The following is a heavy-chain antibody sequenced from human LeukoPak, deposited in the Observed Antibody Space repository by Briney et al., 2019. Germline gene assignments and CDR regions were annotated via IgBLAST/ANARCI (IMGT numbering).Heavy chain of an antibody. CDR2: ISSSGSTI. Sequence: QPGGSLRLSCAASGFTFSSYEMNWVRQAPGKGLEWVSYISSSGSTIYYADSVKGRFTISRDNAKNSLYLQMNSLRAEDTAVYYCARSSGWTGAFDYRGQGTLVTVSS. D-gene: IGHD6-19*01. V-gene: IGHV3-48*03. J-gene: IGHJ4*02. CDR3: ARSSGWTGAFDY. CDR1: GFTFSSYE.